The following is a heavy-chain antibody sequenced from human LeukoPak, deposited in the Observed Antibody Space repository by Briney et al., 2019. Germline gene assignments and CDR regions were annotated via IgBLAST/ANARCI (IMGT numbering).Heavy chain of an antibody. D-gene: IGHD3-22*01. J-gene: IGHJ4*02. CDR2: TSYDGSNK. CDR1: GFTFSRYA. V-gene: IGHV3-30-3*01. CDR3: ASHYDTSGYHYFDF. Sequence: GGSLRLSCAASGFTFSRYAMHWVRQAPGKGLEWVAVTSYDGSNKYYADSVKGRFTISRDSSKNTLYLQMSSLRAEDTAVYYCASHYDTSGYHYFDFRGQGTLVTVSS.